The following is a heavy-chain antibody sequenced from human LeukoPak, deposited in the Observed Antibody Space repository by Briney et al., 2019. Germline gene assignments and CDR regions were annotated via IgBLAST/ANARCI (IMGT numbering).Heavy chain of an antibody. Sequence: GASVKVSCKASGGTFSSYAISWVRQAPGQGLEWMGGIIPIFGTANYAQKFQGRVTITADESTSTAYMELSSLRSEDTAVYYCARQGYSSSWHHYYYYGMDVWGQGTTVTVSS. CDR2: IIPIFGTA. CDR1: GGTFSSYA. V-gene: IGHV1-69*13. J-gene: IGHJ6*02. D-gene: IGHD6-13*01. CDR3: ARQGYSSSWHHYYYYGMDV.